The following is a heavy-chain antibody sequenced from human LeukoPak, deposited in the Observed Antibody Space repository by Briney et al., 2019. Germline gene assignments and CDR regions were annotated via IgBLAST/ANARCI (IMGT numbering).Heavy chain of an antibody. V-gene: IGHV3-74*01. Sequence: GGSLRLSCAASGNYWIHWVRQVSGKGLVWVSHINSDGSWTSYADSVKGRFTISKDNAKNTVYLQMNSLRAEDTAVYYCVSFYETYWGRGTLVTVSS. CDR1: GNYW. CDR3: VSFYETY. CDR2: INSDGSWT. J-gene: IGHJ4*02. D-gene: IGHD2/OR15-2a*01.